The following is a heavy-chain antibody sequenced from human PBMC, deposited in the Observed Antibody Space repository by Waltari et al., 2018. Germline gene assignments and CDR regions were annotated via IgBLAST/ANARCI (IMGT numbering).Heavy chain of an antibody. CDR1: GFTFSSYA. D-gene: IGHD1-26*01. J-gene: IGHJ4*02. CDR2: IYSGGRT. V-gene: IGHV3-23*03. Sequence: EVQLLESGGGLVQHGGSLRLSCAASGFTFSSYAMSWVRQAPGKGLEWVSVIYSGGRTYYADSGKGRFTISRDNSKNTLYLQMNSLRAEDTAVYYCAKDSIVEGIFDYWGQGTLVTVSS. CDR3: AKDSIVEGIFDY.